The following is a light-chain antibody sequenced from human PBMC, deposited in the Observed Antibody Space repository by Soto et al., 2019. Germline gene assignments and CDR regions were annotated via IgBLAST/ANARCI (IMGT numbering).Light chain of an antibody. CDR2: KSS. CDR1: QDVDKW. CDR3: QQYSSYWT. J-gene: IGKJ1*01. Sequence: ILMTQSPSSLSASVGDTVTITCRASQDVDKWLAWYQQKPGKAPKLLICKSSTLIGGVPSRFSTVGSGTQYSLTISGLQPEDVATYYCQQYSSYWTFGQGTMVEIK. V-gene: IGKV1-5*03.